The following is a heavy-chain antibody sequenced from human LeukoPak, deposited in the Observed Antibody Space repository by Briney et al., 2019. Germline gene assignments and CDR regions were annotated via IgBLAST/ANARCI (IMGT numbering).Heavy chain of an antibody. CDR3: ATLGYCSGGSCYSVFDY. CDR2: FDPEDGET. Sequence: GASVKVSCKVSGYTLTELSMHWVRQAPGKGLEWMGGFDPEDGETIYAQKFQGGVTMTEDTSTDTAYMELSSLRSEDTAVYYCATLGYCSGGSCYSVFDYWGQGTLVTVSS. D-gene: IGHD2-15*01. V-gene: IGHV1-24*01. CDR1: GYTLTELS. J-gene: IGHJ4*02.